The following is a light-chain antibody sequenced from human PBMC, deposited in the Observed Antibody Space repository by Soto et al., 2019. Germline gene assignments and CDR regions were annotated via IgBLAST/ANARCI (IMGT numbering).Light chain of an antibody. J-gene: IGLJ1*01. V-gene: IGLV2-14*01. CDR3: SAWDDGLNGYV. CDR1: NRDVGSYNL. Sequence: QSVLTQPASVSASPGQSITISCIGTNRDVGSYNLVSWYQQRPGEAPKLIISEVRNRPSGISYRFTGSKSGNTASLTISGLQAEDEADYYCSAWDDGLNGYVFGPATKLTVL. CDR2: EVR.